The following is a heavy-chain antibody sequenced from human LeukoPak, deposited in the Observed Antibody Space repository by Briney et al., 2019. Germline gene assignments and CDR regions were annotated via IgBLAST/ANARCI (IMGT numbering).Heavy chain of an antibody. Sequence: GGSLRLSCAASGFTFSTFAMSWVRQAPGKGLEWVSAISDSGGSTYCADSVKGRFTISRDNSKNTLYLHMNSLRAEDTAVYYCAKEAPAATGYFDYWGQGTLVTVSS. J-gene: IGHJ4*02. CDR2: ISDSGGST. V-gene: IGHV3-23*01. CDR3: AKEAPAATGYFDY. CDR1: GFTFSTFA. D-gene: IGHD2-15*01.